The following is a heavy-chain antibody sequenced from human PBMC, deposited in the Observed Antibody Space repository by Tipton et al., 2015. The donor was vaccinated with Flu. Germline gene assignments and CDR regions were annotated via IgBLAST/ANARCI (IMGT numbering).Heavy chain of an antibody. J-gene: IGHJ4*02. D-gene: IGHD4-17*01. CDR3: ATHPTAVAPD. CDR2: IYYSGST. Sequence: GLVKPSETLSLTCTASGGSISSSSYYWGWIRQPPGKGLEWIGSIYYSGSTYYNPSLKSRVTISVDTSKNQFSLKMSSVTAADTAVYYCATHPTAVAPDWGQGTLVTVSS. CDR1: GGSISSSSYY. V-gene: IGHV4-39*01.